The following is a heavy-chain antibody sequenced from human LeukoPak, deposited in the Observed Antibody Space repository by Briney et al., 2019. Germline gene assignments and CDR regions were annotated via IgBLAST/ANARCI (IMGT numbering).Heavy chain of an antibody. Sequence: PGGSLRLSCAASGFTFSSYGMHWVRQAPGKGLEWVAVIWYDGSNKYYADSVKGRFTISRDNSKNTLYLQMNSLRAEDTAVYYCARGTVPDYGDYVYYFDYWGQGTLVTVSS. CDR3: ARGTVPDYGDYVYYFDY. J-gene: IGHJ4*02. CDR1: GFTFSSYG. D-gene: IGHD4-17*01. CDR2: IWYDGSNK. V-gene: IGHV3-33*01.